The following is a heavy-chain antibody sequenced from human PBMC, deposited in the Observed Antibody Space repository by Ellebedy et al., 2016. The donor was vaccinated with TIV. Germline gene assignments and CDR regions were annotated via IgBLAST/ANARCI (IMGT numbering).Heavy chain of an antibody. D-gene: IGHD3-10*01. CDR2: IWYDGSNK. CDR3: TRDTRAGSGGSKISYGMDV. Sequence: GESLKISCAASTFPFSSYGMHWVRQAPGKGLEWVAVIWYDGSNKYYADSVKGRFTISRDNSKNTLYLQRNSLRAEDTAVYYCTRDTRAGSGGSKISYGMDVWGQGTTVTVSS. CDR1: TFPFSSYG. V-gene: IGHV3-33*08. J-gene: IGHJ6*02.